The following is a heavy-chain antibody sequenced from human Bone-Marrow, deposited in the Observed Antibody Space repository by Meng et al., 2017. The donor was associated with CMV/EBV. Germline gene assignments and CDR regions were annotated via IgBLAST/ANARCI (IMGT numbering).Heavy chain of an antibody. V-gene: IGHV1-18*01. CDR3: ARTLSTYYDFWSGYYTPSYYFDY. CDR1: GYTFTSYG. D-gene: IGHD3-3*01. Sequence: ASVKVSCKASGYTFTSYGISWVRQAPGQGLEWMGWISAYNGNTNYAQKIQGRVTMTTDTSTSTAYMELRSLRSDDTAVYYCARTLSTYYDFWSGYYTPSYYFDYWGQGTLVTVSS. CDR2: ISAYNGNT. J-gene: IGHJ4*02.